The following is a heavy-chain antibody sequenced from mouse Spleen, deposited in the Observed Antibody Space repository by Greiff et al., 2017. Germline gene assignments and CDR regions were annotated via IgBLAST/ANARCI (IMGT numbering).Heavy chain of an antibody. CDR1: GFSLTSYG. D-gene: IGHD1-1*01. CDR2: IWSGGST. CDR3: ARNHYGSSYWYFDV. Sequence: VKLQESGPGLVQPSQSLSITCTVSGFSLTSYGVHWVRQSPGKGLEWLGVIWSGGSTDYNAAFISRLSISKDNSKSQVFFKMNSLQADDTAIYYCARNHYGSSYWYFDVWGAGTTVTVSS. V-gene: IGHV2-2*01. J-gene: IGHJ1*01.